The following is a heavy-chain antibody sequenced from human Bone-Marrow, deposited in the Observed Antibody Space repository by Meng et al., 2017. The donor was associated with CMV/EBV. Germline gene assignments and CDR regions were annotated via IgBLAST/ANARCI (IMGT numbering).Heavy chain of an antibody. CDR1: GFTFSSYG. CDR3: AKGVTDIVVVPAVVGMDV. CDR2: ILYDGSNK. D-gene: IGHD2-2*01. Sequence: GESLKISCAASGFTFSSYGMHWVRQAPGKGLEWVAVILYDGSNKYYADSVKGRFTISRDNSKNTLYLQMNRLRAEDTAVYYRAKGVTDIVVVPAVVGMDVWGQGTTVTVSS. V-gene: IGHV3-33*06. J-gene: IGHJ6*02.